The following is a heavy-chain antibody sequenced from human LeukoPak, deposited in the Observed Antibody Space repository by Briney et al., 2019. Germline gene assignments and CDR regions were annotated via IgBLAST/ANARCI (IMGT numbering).Heavy chain of an antibody. V-gene: IGHV4-59*01. D-gene: IGHD3-3*01. CDR2: IYYSGST. J-gene: IGHJ4*02. Sequence: PSETLSLTCTVSGGSISSYYWSWIRQPPGKGLEWIGYIYYSGSTNYNPPLKSRVTISVDTSKNQFSLKLSSVTAADTAVYYCATYDFWSGDFDYWGQGTLVTVSS. CDR3: ATYDFWSGDFDY. CDR1: GGSISSYY.